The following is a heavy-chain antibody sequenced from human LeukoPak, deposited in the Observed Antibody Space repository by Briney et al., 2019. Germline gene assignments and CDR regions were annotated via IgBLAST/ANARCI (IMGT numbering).Heavy chain of an antibody. CDR2: ISSNSSYI. CDR3: ARGVTLYCGMDV. CDR1: GFTFSSYS. D-gene: IGHD2-21*02. V-gene: IGHV3-21*01. Sequence: GGSLRLSCAASGFTFSSYSMNWVRQAPGKGLEWVSSISSNSSYIYYADSVKGRFTISRDNAKNSLYLQMNSLRAEDTAVYYCARGVTLYCGMDVWGQGTTVTVSS. J-gene: IGHJ6*02.